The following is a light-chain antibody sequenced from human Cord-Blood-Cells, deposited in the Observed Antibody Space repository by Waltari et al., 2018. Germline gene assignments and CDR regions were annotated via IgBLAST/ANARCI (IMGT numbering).Light chain of an antibody. CDR2: GAS. CDR1: QSVSSSY. J-gene: IGKJ1*01. Sequence: EIVLTQSPGTLSLSPGERATLSCRASQSVSSSYLAWYQQTPGQAPRLLIYGASSRATGIPDRFSGSGSGTDFTLTISRLEPEDFAVYYCQQYGSSPGWTFGQGTKVEIK. CDR3: QQYGSSPGWT. V-gene: IGKV3-20*01.